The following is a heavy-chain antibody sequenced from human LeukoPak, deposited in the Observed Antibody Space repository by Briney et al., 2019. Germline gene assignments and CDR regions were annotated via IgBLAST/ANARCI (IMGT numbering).Heavy chain of an antibody. Sequence: SETLSLTCTVSGGSISSYYWSWIRQPPGKGLEWIGYIYYSGSTNYNPSLKSRVTISLETSKNQFSLKLSSVTAADTAVYYCARAVGSGSFQTYYYYMDVWGKGTTVTISS. D-gene: IGHD3-10*01. CDR2: IYYSGST. CDR1: GGSISSYY. J-gene: IGHJ6*03. CDR3: ARAVGSGSFQTYYYYMDV. V-gene: IGHV4-59*12.